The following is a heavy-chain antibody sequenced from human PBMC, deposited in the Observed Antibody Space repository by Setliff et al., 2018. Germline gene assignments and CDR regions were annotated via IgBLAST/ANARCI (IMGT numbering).Heavy chain of an antibody. CDR2: ISSSSTYI. J-gene: IGHJ4*02. CDR3: ARGNYDILTGYSPLDC. Sequence: GGSLRLSCASSGFTFSSYAMSWVRQAPGKGLEWVSSISSSSTYIYYADSVKGRFTISRDNAKNSLFLQLISLRAEDTAVYYCARGNYDILTGYSPLDCWGQGTLVTVSS. D-gene: IGHD3-9*01. CDR1: GFTFSSYA. V-gene: IGHV3-21*01.